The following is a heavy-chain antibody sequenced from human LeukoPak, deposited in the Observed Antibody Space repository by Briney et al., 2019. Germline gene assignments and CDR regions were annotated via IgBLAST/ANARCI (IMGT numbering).Heavy chain of an antibody. J-gene: IGHJ6*03. V-gene: IGHV2-5*01. CDR1: GFSLSTSGVG. CDR2: IYWNGDK. CDR3: ARGYQALVYYYHYMDV. Sequence: SGPTLVNPTQTLTLTCTFSGFSLSTSGVGVGWIRQPPGQALEWLALIYWNGDKRYSPSLKNRLTITKDTSKNQVVLTMTNMDPVDTATYYCARGYQALVYYYHYMDVWGKGTTVTVSS. D-gene: IGHD3-16*02.